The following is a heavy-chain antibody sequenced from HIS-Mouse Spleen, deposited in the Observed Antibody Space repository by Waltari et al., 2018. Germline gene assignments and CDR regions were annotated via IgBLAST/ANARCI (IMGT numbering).Heavy chain of an antibody. CDR3: AREIPYSSSWYDWYFDL. CDR1: CGSISRRSYY. J-gene: IGHJ2*01. CDR2: IYYSGST. V-gene: IGHV4-39*07. Sequence: QLQLQESGPGLVKPSETLSLPCTVSCGSISRRSYYWGWIRQPPGKGLEWIGSIYYSGSTYYNPSLKSRVTISVDTSKNQFSLKLSSVTAADTAVYYCAREIPYSSSWYDWYFDLWGRGTLVTVSS. D-gene: IGHD6-13*01.